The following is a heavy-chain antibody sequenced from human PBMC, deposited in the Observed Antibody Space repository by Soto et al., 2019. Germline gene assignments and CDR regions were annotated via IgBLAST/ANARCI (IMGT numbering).Heavy chain of an antibody. D-gene: IGHD3-9*01. V-gene: IGHV4-39*01. CDR2: IYYSGST. Sequence: PSETLSLTCTVPGGSISSSSYYWGWIRQPPGKGLEWIGSIYYSGSTYYNPSLKSRVTISVDTSKNQFSLKLSSVTAADTAVYYCARGYYDILTGYQLEYWGQGTLVTVSS. CDR1: GGSISSSSYY. CDR3: ARGYYDILTGYQLEY. J-gene: IGHJ4*02.